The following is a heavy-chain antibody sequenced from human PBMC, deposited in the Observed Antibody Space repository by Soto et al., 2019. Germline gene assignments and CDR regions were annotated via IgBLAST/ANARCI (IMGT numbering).Heavy chain of an antibody. CDR1: GGSISSSSYY. V-gene: IGHV4-39*01. Sequence: SETLSLTCTVSGGSISSSSYYWGWIRQPPGKGLEWIGSIYYSGSTYYNPSLKSRVTISVDTSKNKFSLKLSSVTAADTAVYYCARQIGYGYDWYFDLWGRGTLVTVSS. CDR3: ARQIGYGYDWYFDL. J-gene: IGHJ2*01. D-gene: IGHD5-18*01. CDR2: IYYSGST.